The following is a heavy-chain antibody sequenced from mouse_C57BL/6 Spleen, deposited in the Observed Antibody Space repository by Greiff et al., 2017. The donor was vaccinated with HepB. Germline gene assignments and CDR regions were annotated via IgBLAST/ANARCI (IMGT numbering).Heavy chain of an antibody. V-gene: IGHV5-4*01. CDR2: ISDGGSYT. D-gene: IGHD2-4*01. Sequence: EVKRVESGGGLVKPGGSLKLSCAASGFTFSSYAMSWVRQTPEKRLEWVATISDGGSYTYYPDNVKGRFTISRDNAKNNLYLQMSHLKSEDTAMYYCARDFDYDGYYYAMDYWGQGTSVTVSS. CDR1: GFTFSSYA. CDR3: ARDFDYDGYYYAMDY. J-gene: IGHJ4*01.